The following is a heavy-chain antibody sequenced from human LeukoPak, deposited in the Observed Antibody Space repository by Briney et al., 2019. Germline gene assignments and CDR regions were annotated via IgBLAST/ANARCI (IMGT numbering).Heavy chain of an antibody. J-gene: IGHJ4*02. CDR3: ARQSSMVRGAHFDY. CDR1: GGSINSYY. CDR2: IYYSGST. V-gene: IGHV4-39*01. Sequence: SETLSLTCTVSGGSINSYYWGWIRQPPGKGLEWIGSIYYSGSTYYNPSLKSRVSISVDTSKNQFSLKLSSVTAADTAVYYCARQSSMVRGAHFDYWGQGTLVTVSS. D-gene: IGHD3-10*01.